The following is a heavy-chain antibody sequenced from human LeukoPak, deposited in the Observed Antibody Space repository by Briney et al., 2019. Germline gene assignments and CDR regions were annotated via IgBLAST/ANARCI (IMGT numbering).Heavy chain of an antibody. J-gene: IGHJ5*02. Sequence: GGTLRLSCAASGFTFSSYGMSWVRQAPGTGLEWVSAISGSGGSTYYADSVKGRFTISRDNSKNTLYLQMNSLRAEDTAVYYCAKVAGYCSSTSCPGGWFDPWGQGTLVTVSS. D-gene: IGHD2-2*01. CDR1: GFTFSSYG. CDR3: AKVAGYCSSTSCPGGWFDP. V-gene: IGHV3-23*01. CDR2: ISGSGGST.